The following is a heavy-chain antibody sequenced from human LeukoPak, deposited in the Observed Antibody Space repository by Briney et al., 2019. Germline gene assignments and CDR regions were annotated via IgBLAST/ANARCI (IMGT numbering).Heavy chain of an antibody. CDR2: ISGSGGST. CDR1: RFTFNTYA. CDR3: ARVAAYCGGDCYSGNAEYFQH. D-gene: IGHD2-21*02. Sequence: GGSLRLSCAASRFTFNTYAMSWVRQAPGKGLEWVSAISGSGGSTYYADSVKGRFTISRDNSKNTLYLQMNSLRAEDTVVYYCARVAAYCGGDCYSGNAEYFQHWGQGTLVTVSS. J-gene: IGHJ1*01. V-gene: IGHV3-23*01.